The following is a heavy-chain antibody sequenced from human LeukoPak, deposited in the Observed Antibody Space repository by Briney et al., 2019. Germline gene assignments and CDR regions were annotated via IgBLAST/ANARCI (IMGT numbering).Heavy chain of an antibody. CDR2: ISYDGSTK. CDR1: GFTFSSYA. V-gene: IGHV3-30-3*01. D-gene: IGHD4-23*01. Sequence: GGSLRLSCAASGFTFSSYAMHWVRQAPGKGLEWVAVISYDGSTKYYADSVKGRFTISRDNSKNTLYMQMNSLRAEDTAVYYGAREEYGGVDFDYWGQGSLVTVSS. J-gene: IGHJ4*02. CDR3: AREEYGGVDFDY.